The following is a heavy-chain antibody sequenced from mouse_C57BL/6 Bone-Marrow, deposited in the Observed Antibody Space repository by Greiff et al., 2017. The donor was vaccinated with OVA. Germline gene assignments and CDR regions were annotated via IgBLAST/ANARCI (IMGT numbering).Heavy chain of an antibody. J-gene: IGHJ2*01. D-gene: IGHD1-1*01. CDR3: ARYKVSTVEH. CDR1: GYTFTDYY. CDR2: INPNNGGT. Sequence: VQLKQSGPELVKPGASVKLSCKASGYTFTDYYMNWVKQSPGKSLEWIGDINPNNGGTSYNQKFKGKATLTVDKSTSTAYLELRSLTSEDSAVYYCARYKVSTVEHWGQGTTLTVSS. V-gene: IGHV1-26*01.